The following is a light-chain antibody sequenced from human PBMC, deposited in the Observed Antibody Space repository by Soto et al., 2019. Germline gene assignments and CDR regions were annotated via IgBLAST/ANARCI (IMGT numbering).Light chain of an antibody. V-gene: IGKV1-33*01. CDR1: QDISNN. CDR2: DAS. J-gene: IGKJ4*01. CDR3: QQYDNLPT. Sequence: DIQMTQSPSSLYASVGDRVTITCQASQDISNNLNWYQEKPGKAPKFLIYDASNLETGVPSRFSGSGSGTDFTFTISSLQPEDLATYYCQQYDNLPTFGGGTKVEIK.